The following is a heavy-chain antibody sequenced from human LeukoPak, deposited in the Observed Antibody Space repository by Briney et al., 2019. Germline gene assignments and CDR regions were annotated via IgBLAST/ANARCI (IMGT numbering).Heavy chain of an antibody. V-gene: IGHV4-31*03. D-gene: IGHD2-2*01. Sequence: PSETLSLTCTVSGGSISSGDYYWSWIRQHPGKGLEWIGYIYYSGSTYYNPSLKSRVTISVDTSKNQFSLKLSSVTAADTAVYYCAREGYCSSTSCMKSFDYWGQGTLVTVSS. CDR2: IYYSGST. J-gene: IGHJ4*02. CDR3: AREGYCSSTSCMKSFDY. CDR1: GGSISSGDYY.